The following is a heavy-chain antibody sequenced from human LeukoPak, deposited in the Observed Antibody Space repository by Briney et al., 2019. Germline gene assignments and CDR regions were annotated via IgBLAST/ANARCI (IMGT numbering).Heavy chain of an antibody. Sequence: GGSLRLSCAASGFTFSSYAMSWVRQAPGKGLEWVSAISGSGGSTYYADSGKGRFTISRDNSKNTLYLQMNSLRAEDTAVYYCAKFGYYDSSGHDAFDIWGQGTVVTVSS. D-gene: IGHD3-22*01. V-gene: IGHV3-23*01. CDR1: GFTFSSYA. CDR2: ISGSGGST. J-gene: IGHJ3*02. CDR3: AKFGYYDSSGHDAFDI.